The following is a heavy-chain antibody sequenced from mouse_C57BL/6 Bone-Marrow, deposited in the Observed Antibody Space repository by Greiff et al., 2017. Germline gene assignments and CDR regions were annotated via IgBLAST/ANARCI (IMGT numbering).Heavy chain of an antibody. CDR1: GYTFTDYY. CDR2: IYPGSGNT. CDR3: ARSPEFYFDY. Sequence: VKLVESGAELVRPGASVKLSCKASGYTFTDYYINWVKQRPGQGLEWIARIYPGSGNTYYNEKFKGKATLTAEKSSSTAYMQLSSLTSEDSAVYFCARSPEFYFDYWGQGTTLTVSS. V-gene: IGHV1-76*01. J-gene: IGHJ2*01.